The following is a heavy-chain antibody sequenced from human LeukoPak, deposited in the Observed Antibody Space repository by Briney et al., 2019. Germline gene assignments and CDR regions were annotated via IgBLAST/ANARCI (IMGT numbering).Heavy chain of an antibody. V-gene: IGHV3-66*01. CDR1: GFTVSSNY. J-gene: IGHJ4*02. Sequence: GGSLRLSCAASGFTVSSNYMSWVRQAPGKGLEWVSVIYSGGSTYYADSVKGRFTISRDNSKNMLYLQMNSLRAEDTAVYYCAGIAVAGDGYFDYWGQGTLVTVSS. CDR3: AGIAVAGDGYFDY. D-gene: IGHD6-19*01. CDR2: IYSGGST.